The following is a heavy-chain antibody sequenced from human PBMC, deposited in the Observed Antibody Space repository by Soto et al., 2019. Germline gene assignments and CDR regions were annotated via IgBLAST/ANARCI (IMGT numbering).Heavy chain of an antibody. CDR1: GGTFSSYA. D-gene: IGHD6-19*01. V-gene: IGHV1-69*13. CDR3: ARGRFIAVAGNDY. J-gene: IGHJ4*02. Sequence: GASVKVSCKASGGTFSSYAISWVRQAPGQGLEWMGGIIPIFGTANYAQKFQGRVTITADESTSTAYMELSSLRSDDTAVYYCARGRFIAVAGNDYWGQGTLVTVSS. CDR2: IIPIFGTA.